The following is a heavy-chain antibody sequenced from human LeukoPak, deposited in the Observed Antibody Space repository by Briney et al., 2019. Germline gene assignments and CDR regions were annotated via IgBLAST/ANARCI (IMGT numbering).Heavy chain of an antibody. CDR3: ARDLGGAFDI. CDR1: GFTFSSYS. D-gene: IGHD3-10*01. CDR2: ISSSSGYI. Sequence: GGSLRLSCAASGFTFSSYSMNWVRQAPGKGLEWVSSISSSSGYIYYADSVKGRFTISRDNAKNSLYLQMNSLRAEDTAVYYCARDLGGAFDIWGQGTMVTVSS. V-gene: IGHV3-21*01. J-gene: IGHJ3*02.